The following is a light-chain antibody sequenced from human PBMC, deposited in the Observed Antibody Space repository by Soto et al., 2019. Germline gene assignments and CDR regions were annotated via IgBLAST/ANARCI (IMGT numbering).Light chain of an antibody. CDR3: QHYNDWPA. CDR1: QSVSSN. Sequence: RTQTPGTLSVYTGERATRSFRASQSVSSNLAWYQQKPGQAPRLLIYGASTRATGIPARFSGSGSGTEFTLTISSLQSEDFAVYYCQHYNDWPAFGQGTKVAIK. V-gene: IGKV3-15*01. CDR2: GAS. J-gene: IGKJ1*01.